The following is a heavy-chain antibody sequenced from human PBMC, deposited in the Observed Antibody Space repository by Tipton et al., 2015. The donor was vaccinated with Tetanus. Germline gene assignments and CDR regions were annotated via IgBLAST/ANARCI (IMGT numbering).Heavy chain of an antibody. Sequence: TLSLTCTVSGGSINSGGYYWSWIRQHPGKGLEWIGDIYYSGSTYYNPSLKSRVTLSVDTSKNQFSLKLNSVTAADTAVYYCARDQARGARGWNYFDYWGQGTLVTVSS. V-gene: IGHV4-31*03. CDR1: GGSINSGGYY. D-gene: IGHD1-26*01. CDR2: IYYSGST. CDR3: ARDQARGARGWNYFDY. J-gene: IGHJ4*02.